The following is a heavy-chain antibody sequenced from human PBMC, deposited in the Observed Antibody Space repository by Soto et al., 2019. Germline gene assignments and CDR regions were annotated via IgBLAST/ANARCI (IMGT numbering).Heavy chain of an antibody. Sequence: PSETLSLTCTVSGGSISSGGYYWSWIRQHPGKGLEWIGYIYYSGSTNYNPSLKSRVTISVDTSKNQFSLKLSSVTAADTAVYYCAREGLTGTIGLYYYYGMDVWGQGTTVTVSS. V-gene: IGHV4-61*08. J-gene: IGHJ6*02. CDR1: GGSISSGGYY. D-gene: IGHD1-7*01. CDR3: AREGLTGTIGLYYYYGMDV. CDR2: IYYSGST.